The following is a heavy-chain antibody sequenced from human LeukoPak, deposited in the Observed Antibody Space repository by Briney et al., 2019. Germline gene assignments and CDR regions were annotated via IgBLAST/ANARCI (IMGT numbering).Heavy chain of an antibody. V-gene: IGHV1-2*06. D-gene: IGHD5-18*01. CDR3: AINMATAMAHDY. Sequence: ASVKVSCKASGYTFTGYYMHWVRQAPGQGLEWMGRINPNSGGTNYPQNSQGKVTLTRDTSISTAYLELSRLTSDDTAVYYYAINMATAMAHDYWGQGTLVTVSS. CDR2: INPNSGGT. J-gene: IGHJ4*02. CDR1: GYTFTGYY.